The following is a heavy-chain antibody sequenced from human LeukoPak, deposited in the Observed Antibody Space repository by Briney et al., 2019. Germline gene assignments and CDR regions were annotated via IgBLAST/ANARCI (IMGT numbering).Heavy chain of an antibody. V-gene: IGHV1-18*01. CDR2: ISAYNGNT. CDR1: GYTFTSYG. CDR3: ARDEVAEQWLVRRY. D-gene: IGHD6-19*01. Sequence: ASVKVSCKASGYTFTSYGISWVRQAPGQGLEWMGWISAYNGNTHYAQKLQGRVTMTTDTSTSTAYMELRSLRSDDTAVYYCARDEVAEQWLVRRYWGQGTLVTVSS. J-gene: IGHJ4*02.